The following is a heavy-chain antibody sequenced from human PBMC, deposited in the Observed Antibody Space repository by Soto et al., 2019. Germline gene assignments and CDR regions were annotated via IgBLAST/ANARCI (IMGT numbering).Heavy chain of an antibody. CDR3: AKVSPYYNDSSGYDS. CDR2: ISGSGGST. V-gene: IGHV3-23*01. Sequence: APGKGLEWVSAISGSGGSTYYADSVKGRFTISRDNSKNTLYLQMNSLRAEDTAVYYCAKVSPYYNDSSGYDSSGQRTLVSVSS. D-gene: IGHD3-22*01. J-gene: IGHJ4*02.